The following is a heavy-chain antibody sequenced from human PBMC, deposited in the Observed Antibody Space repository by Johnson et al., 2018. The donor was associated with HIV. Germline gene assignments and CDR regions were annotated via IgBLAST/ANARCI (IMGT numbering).Heavy chain of an antibody. CDR1: GFTFSDSY. J-gene: IGHJ3*02. Sequence: QVQLVESGGGLVKPGGSLRLSCAASGFTFSDSYMSWIRQAPGKGLEWVAYISSSGSTIYYADSVKGRFTISRDNAKNSLYLQVNSLRAEETAVYYCARGWLFLDAFDIWGQGTMVTVSS. V-gene: IGHV3-11*04. CDR3: ARGWLFLDAFDI. D-gene: IGHD3-9*01. CDR2: ISSSGSTI.